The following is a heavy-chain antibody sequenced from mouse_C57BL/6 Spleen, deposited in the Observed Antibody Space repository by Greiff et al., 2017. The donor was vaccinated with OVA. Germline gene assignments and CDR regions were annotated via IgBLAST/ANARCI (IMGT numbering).Heavy chain of an antibody. CDR1: GYTFTDYY. V-gene: IGHV1-26*01. J-gene: IGHJ2*01. CDR2: INPNNGGT. Sequence: VQLQQSGPELVKPGASVKISCKASGYTFTDYYMNWVKQSHGKSLEWIGDINPNNGGTSYNQKFKGKATLTVDKSSSTAYMELRSLTSEDSAVYYCARARAAQIFDYWGQGTTLTVSS. D-gene: IGHD3-2*02. CDR3: ARARAAQIFDY.